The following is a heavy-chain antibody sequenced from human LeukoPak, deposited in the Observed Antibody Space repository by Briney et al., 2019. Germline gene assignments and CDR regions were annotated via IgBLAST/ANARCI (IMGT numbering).Heavy chain of an antibody. Sequence: SVKVSCKASGGTFSSYTISWVRQAPGQGLEWMGRIIPILGIANCAQKFQGRVTITADKSTSTAYMELSSLRSEDTAVYYCARASDYYDSSGQFDYWGQGTLVTVSS. CDR2: IIPILGIA. V-gene: IGHV1-69*02. CDR3: ARASDYYDSSGQFDY. J-gene: IGHJ4*02. CDR1: GGTFSSYT. D-gene: IGHD3-22*01.